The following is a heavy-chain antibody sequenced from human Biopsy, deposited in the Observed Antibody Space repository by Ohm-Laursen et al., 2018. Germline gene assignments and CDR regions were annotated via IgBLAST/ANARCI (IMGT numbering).Heavy chain of an antibody. D-gene: IGHD3-22*01. CDR1: GYTFTGYH. Sequence: GASVKVSCKVSGYTFTGYHVHWVRQAPGQGLEWMGWINAKTGDTNYAQKFQGRVTMTRDTSISTAYVDLSSLRSDDTAVYYCTRGGYYYDSLAYYYWFDPWGQGTLATVSS. CDR2: INAKTGDT. V-gene: IGHV1-2*02. J-gene: IGHJ5*02. CDR3: TRGGYYYDSLAYYYWFDP.